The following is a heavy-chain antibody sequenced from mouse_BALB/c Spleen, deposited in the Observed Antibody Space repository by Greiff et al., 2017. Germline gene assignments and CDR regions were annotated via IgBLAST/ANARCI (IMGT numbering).Heavy chain of an antibody. CDR3: ARRYGLYYYAMDY. V-gene: IGHV4-1*02. CDR1: GFDFSRYW. J-gene: IGHJ4*01. Sequence: EVKLLESGGGLVQPGGSLKLSCAASGFDFSRYWMSWVRQAPGKGLEWIGEINPDSSTINYTPSLKDKFIISRDNAKNTLYLQISKVRSEDTALYYCARRYGLYYYAMDYWGQGTSVTVSS. D-gene: IGHD1-1*02. CDR2: INPDSSTI.